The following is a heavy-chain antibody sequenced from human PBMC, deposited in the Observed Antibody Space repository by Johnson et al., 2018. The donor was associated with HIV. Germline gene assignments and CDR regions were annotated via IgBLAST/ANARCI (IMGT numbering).Heavy chain of an antibody. CDR3: AKDLSSGWYHAFDI. D-gene: IGHD6-19*01. Sequence: QVKLVESGGGVVQPGRSLRLSCAASGFTFSNYGMHWVRQSPGRGLEWVAVISYDGSNKYYADSVKGRFTISRDNSKNTLYLQMNSLRAEDTAVYYCAKDLSSGWYHAFDIWGQGTMVTVSS. J-gene: IGHJ3*02. V-gene: IGHV3-30*18. CDR1: GFTFSNYG. CDR2: ISYDGSNK.